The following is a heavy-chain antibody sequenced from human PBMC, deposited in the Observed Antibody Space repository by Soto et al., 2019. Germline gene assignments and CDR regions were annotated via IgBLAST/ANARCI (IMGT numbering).Heavy chain of an antibody. Sequence: GGSLRLSCAASGFTFSTNWMSWVRQAPGKGLEWLANIKQDENQKYYVDSVKGRFTISGDSAKNSLFLIMDSLRVEDTAVYYCEEYNNSRHAALDIWGQGTMVTVSS. CDR1: GFTFSTNW. V-gene: IGHV3-7*01. CDR2: IKQDENQK. CDR3: EEYNNSRHAALDI. D-gene: IGHD6-6*01. J-gene: IGHJ3*02.